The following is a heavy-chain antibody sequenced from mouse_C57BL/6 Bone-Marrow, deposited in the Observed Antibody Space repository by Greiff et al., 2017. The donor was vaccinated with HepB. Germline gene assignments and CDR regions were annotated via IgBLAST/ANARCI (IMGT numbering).Heavy chain of an antibody. Sequence: VQLQQSVAELVRPGASVKLSCTASGFNINNTYMHWVKQRPEQGLEWIGRIDPANGNTKYDPKFQGKATITADTTSHTAYLQLSSLTAEDTAVYYCARSRSEYYFDYWGQGTTLTVSA. D-gene: IGHD1-1*01. CDR3: ARSRSEYYFDY. J-gene: IGHJ2*01. V-gene: IGHV14-3*01. CDR1: GFNINNTY. CDR2: IDPANGNT.